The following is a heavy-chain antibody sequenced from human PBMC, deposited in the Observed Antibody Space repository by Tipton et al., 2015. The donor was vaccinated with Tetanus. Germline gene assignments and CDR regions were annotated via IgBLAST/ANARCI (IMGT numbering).Heavy chain of an antibody. CDR2: INHTGST. D-gene: IGHD2-8*01. CDR3: AKVPWEGVYANWFDP. V-gene: IGHV4-34*01. Sequence: TLSLTCDVYGGSFSGNYWSWIRQPPGKGVEWIGEINHTGSTNYNPSLKSRVTISVDTSKNQFSLKLSSVTAADTAVYYCAKVPWEGVYANWFDPWGQGTLVTVSS. CDR1: GGSFSGNY. J-gene: IGHJ5*02.